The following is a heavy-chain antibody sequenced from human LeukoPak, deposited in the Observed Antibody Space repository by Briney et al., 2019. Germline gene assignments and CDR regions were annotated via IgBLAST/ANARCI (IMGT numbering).Heavy chain of an antibody. CDR3: ARDLGFYYDSSGYCDH. CDR1: GFTFSSYS. Sequence: GGSLRLSCAASGFTFSSYSMNWVRQAPGKGLEWVSYISSSSSTIYYADSGKGRFTISRDNSKNTLYLQMNSLRAEDTAVYYCARDLGFYYDSSGYCDHWGQGTLVIVSS. V-gene: IGHV3-48*01. CDR2: ISSSSSTI. J-gene: IGHJ4*02. D-gene: IGHD3-22*01.